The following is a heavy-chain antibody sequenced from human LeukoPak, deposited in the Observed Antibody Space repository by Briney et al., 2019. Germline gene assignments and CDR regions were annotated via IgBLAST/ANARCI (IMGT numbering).Heavy chain of an antibody. CDR3: AARGSVRGVIITAAFDI. V-gene: IGHV3-23*01. Sequence: GSLRLSCAASGFSFNTYSMNWVRQAPGKGLEWVSSITDSGSSTYYPDSVKGRFTISRDNSKNTLFLQMHSLSAEDTAVYYCAARGSVRGVIITAAFDIWGQGTVVTVSS. D-gene: IGHD3-10*01. CDR2: ITDSGSST. J-gene: IGHJ3*02. CDR1: GFSFNTYS.